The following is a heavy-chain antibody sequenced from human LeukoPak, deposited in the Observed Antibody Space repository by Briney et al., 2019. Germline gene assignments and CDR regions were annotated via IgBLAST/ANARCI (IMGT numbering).Heavy chain of an antibody. Sequence: TGGSLRLSCAASGFTFSSYSMNWVREAPGKGLEWVSSISSSSSYIYYADSVKGRFTFSRDNAKNSLYLQMNSLRAEDTAVYYCARDHPRDTELEVFDYWGQGTLVTVSS. CDR3: ARDHPRDTELEVFDY. J-gene: IGHJ4*02. CDR2: ISSSSSYI. CDR1: GFTFSSYS. V-gene: IGHV3-21*01. D-gene: IGHD3-3*01.